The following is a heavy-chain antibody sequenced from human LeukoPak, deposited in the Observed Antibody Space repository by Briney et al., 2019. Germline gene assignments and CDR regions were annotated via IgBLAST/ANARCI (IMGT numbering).Heavy chain of an antibody. Sequence: PSETLSLTCTVSGGSISSSSYYWRWIRQPPGKWLEWIASIDYSGNTYYNLSLKSRVTMFVDTSKNQFSLRLRSVTAADTAVYYCARNPVAGFDFWGQGALVTVSS. D-gene: IGHD6-19*01. V-gene: IGHV4-39*01. CDR3: ARNPVAGFDF. J-gene: IGHJ4*02. CDR2: IDYSGNT. CDR1: GGSISSSSYY.